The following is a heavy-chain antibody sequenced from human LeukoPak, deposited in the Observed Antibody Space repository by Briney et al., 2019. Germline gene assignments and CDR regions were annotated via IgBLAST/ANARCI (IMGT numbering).Heavy chain of an antibody. CDR1: GGSISNYY. Sequence: SETLSLTCTVSGGSISNYYWSWIRQPPGKGLEWIGYIYYSGSTNYNPPLKSRITISVDTSKNQFSLKLSSVTAADTAVYYCARGAVWYYFDYWGQGTPVTVSS. CDR2: IYYSGST. D-gene: IGHD3-10*01. J-gene: IGHJ4*02. V-gene: IGHV4-59*01. CDR3: ARGAVWYYFDY.